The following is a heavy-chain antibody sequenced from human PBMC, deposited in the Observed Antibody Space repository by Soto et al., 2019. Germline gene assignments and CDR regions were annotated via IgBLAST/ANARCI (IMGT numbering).Heavy chain of an antibody. J-gene: IGHJ5*02. D-gene: IGHD5-12*01. V-gene: IGHV4-31*03. Sequence: LSLTCTVSGGSISSGGYYWSWIRQHPGKGLEWIGYIYYSGSTYYNPSLKSRVTISVDTSKNQFSLKLSSVTAADTAVYYCARSAGSEMATITEWFDPWGQGTLVTVSS. CDR3: ARSAGSEMATITEWFDP. CDR2: IYYSGST. CDR1: GGSISSGGYY.